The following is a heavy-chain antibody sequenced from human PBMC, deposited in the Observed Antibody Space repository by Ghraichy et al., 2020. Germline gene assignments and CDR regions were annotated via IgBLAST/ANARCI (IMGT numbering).Heavy chain of an antibody. V-gene: IGHV3-53*01. CDR2: IYSGGST. Sequence: GGSLRLSCAASGFTVSSNYMSWVRQAPGKGLEWVSVIYSGGSTYYADSVKGRFTISRDNSKNTLYLQMNSLRAEDTAVYYCARVDVGILVGATVRGNYYMDVWGKGTTVTVSS. D-gene: IGHD1-26*01. CDR1: GFTVSSNY. CDR3: ARVDVGILVGATVRGNYYMDV. J-gene: IGHJ6*03.